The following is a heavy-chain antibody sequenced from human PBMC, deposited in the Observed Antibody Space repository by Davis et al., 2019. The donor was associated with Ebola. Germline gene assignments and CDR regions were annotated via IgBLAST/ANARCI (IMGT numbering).Heavy chain of an antibody. J-gene: IGHJ4*02. Sequence: PGGSLRLSCAASGFTFSSYWMSWVRQAPGKGLEWVANIKQDGSEKYYVDSVKGRFTISRDNAKNSLYLQMDGLRVEDTAVYYCARVISVAAAGTADYWGQGTVVTVSS. CDR1: GFTFSSYW. V-gene: IGHV3-7*01. CDR2: IKQDGSEK. D-gene: IGHD6-13*01. CDR3: ARVISVAAAGTADY.